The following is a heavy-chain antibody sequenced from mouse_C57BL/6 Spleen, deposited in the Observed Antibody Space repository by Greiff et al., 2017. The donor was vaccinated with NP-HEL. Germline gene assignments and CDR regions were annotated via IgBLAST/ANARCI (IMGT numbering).Heavy chain of an antibody. Sequence: QVQLQQPGAELVKPGASVKMSCKASGYTFPSYWITWVKQRPGQGLEWIGVIYPGSGSTNYNEKFKSKATLTVDTSSSTAYMQLSSLTSEDSAVYYCARKAHYYAMDYWGQGTSVTVSS. V-gene: IGHV1-55*01. J-gene: IGHJ4*01. CDR2: IYPGSGST. CDR1: GYTFPSYW. CDR3: ARKAHYYAMDY.